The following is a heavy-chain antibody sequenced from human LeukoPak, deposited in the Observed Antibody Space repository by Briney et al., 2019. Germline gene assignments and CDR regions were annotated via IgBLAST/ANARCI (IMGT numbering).Heavy chain of an antibody. CDR3: ARDLLKDYYYYYMDV. Sequence: ASVKVSRKASGYTFTGYYMHWVRQAPGQGLEWMGWINPNSGGTNYAQKFQGRVTMTRDTSISTAYMELSRLRSDDTAVYYCARDLLKDYYYYYMDVWGKGTTVTVSS. V-gene: IGHV1-2*02. CDR1: GYTFTGYY. J-gene: IGHJ6*03. CDR2: INPNSGGT.